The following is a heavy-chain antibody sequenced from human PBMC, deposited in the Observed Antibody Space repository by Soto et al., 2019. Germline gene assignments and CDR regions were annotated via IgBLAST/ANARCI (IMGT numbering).Heavy chain of an antibody. Sequence: SVKVSCKASGGTFSSYAISWVRQAPGQGLEWMGGIIPIFGKTNYAQKFQGRVTMTTDKSTSTAYMELRSLRSDDTAVYYCARDSLTIFGVAVFDYWGQGTLVTVSS. CDR1: GGTFSSYA. CDR2: IIPIFGKT. V-gene: IGHV1-69*05. J-gene: IGHJ4*02. D-gene: IGHD3-3*01. CDR3: ARDSLTIFGVAVFDY.